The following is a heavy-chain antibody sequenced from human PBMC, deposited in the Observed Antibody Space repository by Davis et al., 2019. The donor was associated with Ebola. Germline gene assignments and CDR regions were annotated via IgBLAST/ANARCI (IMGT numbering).Heavy chain of an antibody. D-gene: IGHD6-25*01. V-gene: IGHV4-39*07. CDR2: IYYSGST. CDR3: ARGGGSGGY. Sequence: MPSETLSLTCPVSGGSLSSSSYYWGWIRQPPGKGLEWIGSIYYSGSTHYNPSLKRRVTISVDTSKNQFSLKLSSLTAADTAVYYCARGGGSGGYWGQGTLVTVSS. J-gene: IGHJ4*02. CDR1: GGSLSSSSYY.